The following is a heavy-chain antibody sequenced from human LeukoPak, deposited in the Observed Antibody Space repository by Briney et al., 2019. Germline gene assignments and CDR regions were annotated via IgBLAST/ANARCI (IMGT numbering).Heavy chain of an antibody. Sequence: GGSLRLSCAASGFTFSTEVVSWVRQAPGKGLECVSAISGSGGITYYADSVKGRFSIPRDNSKNMLYLQMNSLRAEDTAVYYCAKVSGRIQIWPQPFGDGMDVWGQGTTVTVSS. CDR2: ISGSGGIT. CDR1: GFTFSTEV. CDR3: AKVSGRIQIWPQPFGDGMDV. D-gene: IGHD5-18*01. J-gene: IGHJ6*02. V-gene: IGHV3-23*01.